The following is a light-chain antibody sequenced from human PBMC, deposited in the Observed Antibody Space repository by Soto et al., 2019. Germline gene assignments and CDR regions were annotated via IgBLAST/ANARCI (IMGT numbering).Light chain of an antibody. V-gene: IGKV2-24*01. J-gene: IGKJ3*01. CDR3: MQATQSPT. CDR1: QSRVHSNGKSY. CDR2: EIS. Sequence: IVMTQTPLSSPVTLGQPASISCRSSQSRVHSNGKSYLSWRHQRPGQPPRLLIYEISTRFSGIPNKFSGSGAGTDFTLKISRVQAEDVGVNYCMQATQSPTCRAGIKVEIK.